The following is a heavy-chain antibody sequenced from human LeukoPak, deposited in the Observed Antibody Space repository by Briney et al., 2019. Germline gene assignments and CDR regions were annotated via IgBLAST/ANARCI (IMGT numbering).Heavy chain of an antibody. J-gene: IGHJ4*02. D-gene: IGHD1-26*01. Sequence: SVKVSCKASGGTFSSYAISWVRQAPGQGLEWMGGIIPIFGTANYAQKLQGRVTMTTDTSTSTAYMELRSLRSDDTAVYYCATTSGSYYTGDDYWGQGTLVTVSS. V-gene: IGHV1-69*05. CDR2: IIPIFGTA. CDR3: ATTSGSYYTGDDY. CDR1: GGTFSSYA.